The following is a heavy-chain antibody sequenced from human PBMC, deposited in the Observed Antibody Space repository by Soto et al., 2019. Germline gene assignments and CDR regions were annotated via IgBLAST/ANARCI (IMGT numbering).Heavy chain of an antibody. D-gene: IGHD1-26*01. CDR2: IYYSGST. J-gene: IGHJ4*02. V-gene: IGHV4-59*01. Sequence: SETLSLTCTVSGGSISSYYWSWIRQPPGKGLEWIGYIYYSGSTNYNPSLKSRVTTSVDTSKNQFSLKLSSVTAADTAVYYCARQESGSLNYWGQGTLVTVSS. CDR3: ARQESGSLNY. CDR1: GGSISSYY.